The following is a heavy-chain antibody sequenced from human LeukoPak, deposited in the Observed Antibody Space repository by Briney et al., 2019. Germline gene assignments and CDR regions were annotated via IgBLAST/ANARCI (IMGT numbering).Heavy chain of an antibody. J-gene: IGHJ5*02. CDR3: ARGTGSSWFDP. Sequence: ASVKVSCKASGYTITGYYLHWVRQAPGQGLEWMGWINPHTGGTLYAQKFLGRVTMTRDTSINTAYMGLNNLKSDDTAVYFYARGTGSSWFDPWGQGTLVTVSS. CDR2: INPHTGGT. V-gene: IGHV1-2*02. CDR1: GYTITGYY. D-gene: IGHD1-1*01.